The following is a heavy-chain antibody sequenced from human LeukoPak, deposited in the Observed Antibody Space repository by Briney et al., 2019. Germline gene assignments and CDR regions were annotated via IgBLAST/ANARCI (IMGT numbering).Heavy chain of an antibody. D-gene: IGHD3-10*01. Sequence: GGSLRLSCAASGFTFDDYTMHWVRQAPGKGLEWVSVISWDGGSTYYADSVKGRFTISRDNAKNSLYLQMNSLRAEDTAVYYCARVRSLPDGSGAHWGQGTLVTVSS. CDR2: ISWDGGST. CDR3: ARVRSLPDGSGAH. V-gene: IGHV3-43*01. J-gene: IGHJ4*02. CDR1: GFTFDDYT.